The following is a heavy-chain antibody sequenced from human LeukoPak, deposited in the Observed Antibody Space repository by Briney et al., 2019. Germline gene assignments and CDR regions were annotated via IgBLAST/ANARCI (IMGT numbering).Heavy chain of an antibody. Sequence: GGSLRLSCAASGFTFRSYSMNGVRQAPGKGLEWVSYISSSSSTIYYADSVKGRFAISRDNAKNSLYLQMNSLRAEDTAVYYCARDGDDFWSGYLSNSAYYYYYMDVWGKGTTVTVSS. J-gene: IGHJ6*03. V-gene: IGHV3-48*04. CDR2: ISSSSSTI. D-gene: IGHD3-3*01. CDR3: ARDGDDFWSGYLSNSAYYYYYMDV. CDR1: GFTFRSYS.